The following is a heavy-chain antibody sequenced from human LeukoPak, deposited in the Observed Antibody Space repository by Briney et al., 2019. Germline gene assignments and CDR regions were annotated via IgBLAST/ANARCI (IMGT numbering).Heavy chain of an antibody. CDR2: INPNSGGT. Sequence: ASVKVSCKASGYTFTGYYMHWVRQAPGQGLEWMGRINPNSGGTNYAQKFQGRVTMTRNTSISTAYMELGSLRSEDTAVYYCARRSAYGSGSYYVDYWGQGTLVTVSS. J-gene: IGHJ4*02. CDR1: GYTFTGYY. V-gene: IGHV1-2*06. D-gene: IGHD3-10*01. CDR3: ARRSAYGSGSYYVDY.